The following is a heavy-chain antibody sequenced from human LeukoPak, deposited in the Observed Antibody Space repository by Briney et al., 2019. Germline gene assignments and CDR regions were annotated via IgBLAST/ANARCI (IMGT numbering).Heavy chain of an antibody. V-gene: IGHV3-48*04. CDR1: GFTFSSYS. Sequence: QAGGSLRLSCAASGFTFSSYSMNWVRQAPGKGLEWVSYISSSSSTIYYADSVKGRFTISRDNAKNSLYLQMNSLRAEDTAVYYCARDGGDYPYYFDYWGQGTLVTVSS. D-gene: IGHD4-17*01. J-gene: IGHJ4*02. CDR2: ISSSSSTI. CDR3: ARDGGDYPYYFDY.